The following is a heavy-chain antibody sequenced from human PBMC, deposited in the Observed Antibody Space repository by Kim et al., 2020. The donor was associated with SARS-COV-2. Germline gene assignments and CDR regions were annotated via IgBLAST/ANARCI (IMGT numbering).Heavy chain of an antibody. CDR3: TREEFRGAAGHYYYGMDV. Sequence: GGSLRLSCAASGFTFSGSAMHWVRQASGKGLEWVGRIRSKANSYATAYAASVKGRFTISRDDSKNTAYLQMNSLKTEDTAVYYCTREEFRGAAGHYYYGMDVWGQGTTVTVSS. CDR2: IRSKANSYAT. D-gene: IGHD3-10*01. CDR1: GFTFSGSA. J-gene: IGHJ6*02. V-gene: IGHV3-73*01.